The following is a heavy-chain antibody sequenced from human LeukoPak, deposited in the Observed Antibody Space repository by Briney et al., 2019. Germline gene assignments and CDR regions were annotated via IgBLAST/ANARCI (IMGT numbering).Heavy chain of an antibody. Sequence: GGSLRLSCAASGFTFSSYWMSWVRQAPGKGLEWVGRIKSRTDGGTTDYAAPVKGRFTISRDDSKNTLYLQMNSLKTEDTAVYYCTGLRYFDWSYYYDAYWGQGTLVTVSS. D-gene: IGHD3-9*01. CDR1: GFTFSSYW. CDR3: TGLRYFDWSYYYDAY. J-gene: IGHJ4*02. CDR2: IKSRTDGGTT. V-gene: IGHV3-15*01.